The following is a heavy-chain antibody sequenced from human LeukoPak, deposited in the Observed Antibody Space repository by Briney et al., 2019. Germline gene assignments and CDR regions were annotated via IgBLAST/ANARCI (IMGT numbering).Heavy chain of an antibody. V-gene: IGHV3-48*03. CDR1: GFTFSSYE. CDR2: ISSSGSTI. Sequence: GGSLRLSCAASGFTFSSYEMNWVRKAQGKGLEWVSYISSSGSTIYYANSVKSRFTISTDNAKNSLYLQMNSLRAEDTAVYYCARGRGWYPDYWGQGTLVTVSS. J-gene: IGHJ4*02. D-gene: IGHD6-19*01. CDR3: ARGRGWYPDY.